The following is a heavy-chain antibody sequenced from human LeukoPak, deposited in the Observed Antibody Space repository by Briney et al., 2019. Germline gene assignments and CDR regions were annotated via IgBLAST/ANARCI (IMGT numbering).Heavy chain of an antibody. CDR2: IWHDGSNK. D-gene: IGHD6-19*01. CDR3: AREGSGAAQWLSHDAGGFDY. J-gene: IGHJ4*02. V-gene: IGHV3-33*01. Sequence: GGSLRLSCAASGFTFSSYGMHWVRQAPGKGLEWVAVIWHDGSNKYYADSVKGRFTISRDNSKNTLYLQMNSLRAEDTAVYYCAREGSGAAQWLSHDAGGFDYWGQGTLVTVSS. CDR1: GFTFSSYG.